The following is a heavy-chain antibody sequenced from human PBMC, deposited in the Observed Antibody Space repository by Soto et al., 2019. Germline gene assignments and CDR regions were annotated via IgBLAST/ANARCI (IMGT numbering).Heavy chain of an antibody. CDR1: GFTCSSYW. D-gene: IGHD3-10*01. J-gene: IGHJ4*02. CDR3: ARVPKTHYYGSYDY. CDR2: IKQDGSEK. Sequence: EVQLVESGGGLVQPGGSLRLSCAASGFTCSSYWISWVRQAPGKGLEWVANIKQDGSEKYYVDSVKGRFTISRDNAKNSLYLQMNSLRAEDTAVYYCARVPKTHYYGSYDYWGQGTLVTVSS. V-gene: IGHV3-7*05.